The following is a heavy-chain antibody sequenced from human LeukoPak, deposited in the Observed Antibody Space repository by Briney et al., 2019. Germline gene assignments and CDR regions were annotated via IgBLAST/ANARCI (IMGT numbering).Heavy chain of an antibody. J-gene: IGHJ4*02. Sequence: GGSLRLSCAASGFTFSTYGMHWVRQAPGKGLEWVALIVYDGGDKYYADSVRGRFAISRDNSKNTLYLQMSSLRADDTAVYFCAERDAAGLDYWGQGTLVTVSS. D-gene: IGHD6-13*01. CDR2: IVYDGGDK. V-gene: IGHV3-30*02. CDR1: GFTFSTYG. CDR3: AERDAAGLDY.